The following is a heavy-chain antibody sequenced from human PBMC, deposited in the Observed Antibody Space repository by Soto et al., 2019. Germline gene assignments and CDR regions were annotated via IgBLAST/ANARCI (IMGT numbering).Heavy chain of an antibody. J-gene: IGHJ4*02. CDR3: ARSEATVLDS. Sequence: QVQLQESGPGLVKPSGTLSLTCTVSGGSMSSSNWWNWVRQSPGKGLEWIGETHPSGRTNYSPSRKSRGTISVDKSKNQFSLQLTSVTAADTAVYYCARSEATVLDSWGQGTLGTVSS. CDR2: THPSGRT. V-gene: IGHV4-4*02. CDR1: GGSMSSSNW. D-gene: IGHD4-17*01.